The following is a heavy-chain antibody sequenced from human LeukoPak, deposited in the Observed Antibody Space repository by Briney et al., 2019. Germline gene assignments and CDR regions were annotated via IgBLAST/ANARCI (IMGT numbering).Heavy chain of an antibody. J-gene: IGHJ4*02. D-gene: IGHD3-10*01. CDR1: GGSIRGYF. CDR2: IYTSGST. CDR3: AKYDSGSLLL. V-gene: IGHV4-4*07. Sequence: SETLSLTCTVSGGSIRGYFRSWIRQPAGKGLEWMGRIYTSGSTDHNPSLKSRVTMSVDTSQNRFFLKLTSVTAADTAVYYCAKYDSGSLLLWGQGTLVTVSS.